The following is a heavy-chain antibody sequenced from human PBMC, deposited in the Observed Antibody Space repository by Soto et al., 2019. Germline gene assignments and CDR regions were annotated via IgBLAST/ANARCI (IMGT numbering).Heavy chain of an antibody. D-gene: IGHD1-26*01. Sequence: QVQLQQSGPGLVKPSQTLVLICAISGASVSSNSPAWNWIRQSPSSGLEWLGRTYYRTKWFNDYAGSVKSRMTTNPDTSKNQFSLQLNSVTPEDTAVYYCARESLDSGTFHAAFDIWGQATMVTVSS. CDR1: GASVSSNSPA. CDR2: TYYRTKWFN. J-gene: IGHJ3*02. CDR3: ARESLDSGTFHAAFDI. V-gene: IGHV6-1*01.